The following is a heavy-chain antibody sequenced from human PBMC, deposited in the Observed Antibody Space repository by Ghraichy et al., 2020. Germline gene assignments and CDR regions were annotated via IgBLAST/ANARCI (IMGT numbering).Heavy chain of an antibody. J-gene: IGHJ4*02. CDR1: GGSFSGYY. V-gene: IGHV4-34*01. CDR2: INHSGST. CDR3: ASRRVATIFGVGFTSY. D-gene: IGHD3-3*01. Sequence: SETLSLTCAVYGGSFSGYYWSWIRQPPGKGLEWIGEINHSGSTNYNPSLKSRVTISVDTSKNQFSLKLSSVTAADTAVYYCASRRVATIFGVGFTSYWGQGTLVTVSS.